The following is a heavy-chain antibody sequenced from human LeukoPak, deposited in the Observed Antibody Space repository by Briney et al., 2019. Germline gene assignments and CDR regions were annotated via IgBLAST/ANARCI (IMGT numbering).Heavy chain of an antibody. CDR3: ARGGYSYGYGDDY. CDR2: ISSSSGYI. J-gene: IGHJ4*02. CDR1: GFTFSSYI. D-gene: IGHD5-18*01. Sequence: NSWGSLRLSCAASGFTFSSYIMNWVRQAPGKGLEWVSSISSSSGYIYYADSVKGRFTISRDNAKNSLYLQMNSLRAEDTAVYYCARGGYSYGYGDDYWGQGTLVTVSS. V-gene: IGHV3-21*01.